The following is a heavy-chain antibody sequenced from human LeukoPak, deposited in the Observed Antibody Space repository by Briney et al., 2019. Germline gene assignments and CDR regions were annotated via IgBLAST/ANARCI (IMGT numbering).Heavy chain of an antibody. V-gene: IGHV3-23*01. CDR2: ISGSGGST. CDR1: GFTFSSYA. CDR3: ARDCSGGNCYSRNFDY. Sequence: PGGSLRLACAASGFTFSSYAMSWVRQAPGKGLEWVSAISGSGGSTYYADSVKGRFTISRDNSKNTLYLQMNSLRAEDTAVYYCARDCSGGNCYSRNFDYWGQGTLVTVSS. J-gene: IGHJ4*02. D-gene: IGHD2-15*01.